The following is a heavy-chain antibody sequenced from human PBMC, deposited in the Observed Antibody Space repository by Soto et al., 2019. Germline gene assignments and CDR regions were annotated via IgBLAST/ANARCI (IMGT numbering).Heavy chain of an antibody. CDR3: ARSQDRSGYWKNCFDP. D-gene: IGHD3-22*01. V-gene: IGHV1-18*01. CDR1: GYTFTSYG. CDR2: ISAYNGNT. J-gene: IGHJ5*02. Sequence: GASVKVSCKASGYTFTSYGISWVRQAPGQGLEWMGWISAYNGNTNYAQKLQGRVTMTTDTSTSTVDMELSSLRSEDTAVYYCARSQDRSGYWKNCFDPWGKGTLVTVST.